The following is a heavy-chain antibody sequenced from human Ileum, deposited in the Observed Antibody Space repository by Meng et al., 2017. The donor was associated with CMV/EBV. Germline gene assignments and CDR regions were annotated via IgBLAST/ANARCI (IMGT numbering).Heavy chain of an antibody. Sequence: GESLKISCAASGFTFNRYWMHWVRRAPGKGLVWVSRINGDGGGTYYADSVKGRFTISRDNAKNTVYLQMISLRVEDTAVYYCVRGGDNWNRDYWFDPWGQGALVTVSS. D-gene: IGHD1-20*01. CDR1: GFTFNRYW. CDR3: VRGGDNWNRDYWFDP. V-gene: IGHV3-74*01. CDR2: INGDGGGT. J-gene: IGHJ5*02.